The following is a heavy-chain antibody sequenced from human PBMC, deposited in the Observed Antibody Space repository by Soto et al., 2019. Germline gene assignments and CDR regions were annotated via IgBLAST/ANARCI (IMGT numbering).Heavy chain of an antibody. D-gene: IGHD2-15*01. V-gene: IGHV1-46*03. Sequence: ASVKVSCKASGYTFTSYYMHWVLQAPGQGLEWMGIINPSGGSTSYAQKFQGRVTMTRDTSTSTVYMELSSLRSEDTAVYYCARDLGSRKGYCSGGSGYSGYFQHWGQGTLVTVSS. CDR2: INPSGGST. CDR3: ARDLGSRKGYCSGGSGYSGYFQH. CDR1: GYTFTSYY. J-gene: IGHJ1*01.